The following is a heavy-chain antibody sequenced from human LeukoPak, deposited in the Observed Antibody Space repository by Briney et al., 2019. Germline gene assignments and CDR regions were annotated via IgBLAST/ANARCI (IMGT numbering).Heavy chain of an antibody. D-gene: IGHD5-18*01. CDR1: GGSISSYY. V-gene: IGHV4-59*01. J-gene: IGHJ5*02. CDR3: ARVGNSYGKGGWFDP. CDR2: IYYSGGT. Sequence: SETLSLTCAVSGGSISSYYWSWIRQPPGKGLEWIGYIYYSGGTNYNPSLKSRVTISVDTSKNQFSLKLSSVTAADTAVYYCARVGNSYGKGGWFDPWGQGTLVTVSS.